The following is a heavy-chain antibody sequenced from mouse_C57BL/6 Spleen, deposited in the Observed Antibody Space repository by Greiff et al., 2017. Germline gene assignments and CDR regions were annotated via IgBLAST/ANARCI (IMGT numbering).Heavy chain of an antibody. CDR3: ARPRGSSYGGFAY. Sequence: EVKLVESGGDLVKPGGSLKLSCAASGFTFSSYGMSWVRQTPDKRLEWVATISSGGSYTYYPDSVKGRFTISRDNAKNTLYLQMSSLKSEDTAMYYCARPRGSSYGGFAYWGQGTLVTVSA. D-gene: IGHD1-1*01. V-gene: IGHV5-6*01. CDR2: ISSGGSYT. J-gene: IGHJ3*01. CDR1: GFTFSSYG.